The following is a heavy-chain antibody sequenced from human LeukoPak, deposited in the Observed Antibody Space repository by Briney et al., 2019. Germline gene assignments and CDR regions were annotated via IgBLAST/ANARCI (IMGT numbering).Heavy chain of an antibody. Sequence: ASVKASCKASGYTFTSYDINWVRQAPGQGLEWMGWISAYNGNTNYAQKLQGRVTMTTDTSTSTAYMELRSLRSDDTAVYYCATWSGVAPAASFDYWGQGTLVTVSS. CDR1: GYTFTSYD. J-gene: IGHJ4*02. D-gene: IGHD2-2*01. CDR2: ISAYNGNT. CDR3: ATWSGVAPAASFDY. V-gene: IGHV1-18*01.